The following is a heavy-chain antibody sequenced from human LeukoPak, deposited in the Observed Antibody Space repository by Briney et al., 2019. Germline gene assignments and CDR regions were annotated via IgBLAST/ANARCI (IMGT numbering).Heavy chain of an antibody. CDR3: GRDPNGDYVGAFGI. V-gene: IGHV3-23*01. J-gene: IGHJ3*02. CDR2: IGGSGSHT. D-gene: IGHD4-17*01. CDR1: GFTFSNYA. Sequence: QAGGSLRLSCAASGFTFSNYAMTWVRQAPGKGLEWVSSIGGSGSHTQYADSVRGRLTISRDNSRNTLYLTMNSLRGEDTAVYFCGRDPNGDYVGAFGIWGQRTMVTVSS.